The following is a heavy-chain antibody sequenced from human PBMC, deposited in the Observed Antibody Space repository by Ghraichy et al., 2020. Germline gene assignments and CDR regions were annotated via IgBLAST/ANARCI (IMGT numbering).Heavy chain of an antibody. CDR1: GFTFSSYA. V-gene: IGHV3-23*01. J-gene: IGHJ5*02. CDR2: ISGSGGST. CDR3: AKDSPYCSSTSCYPGDWFDP. Sequence: GESLNISCAASGFTFSSYAMSWVRQAPGKGLEWVSAISGSGGSTYYADSVKGRFTISRDNSKNTLYLQMNSLRAEDTAVYYCAKDSPYCSSTSCYPGDWFDPWGQGTLVTVSS. D-gene: IGHD2-2*01.